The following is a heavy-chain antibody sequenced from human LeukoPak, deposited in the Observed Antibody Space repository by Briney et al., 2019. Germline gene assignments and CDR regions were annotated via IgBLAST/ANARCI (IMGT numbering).Heavy chain of an antibody. Sequence: ASVKVSCKTSGYTSSTYYMHWVRQAPGQGLEWLGITHPTDGSTSYTQKIQGRVTMTRGTATGTVYLELSSLRSEDTAVYWCARANGGGLDYWGQGTLITVSS. CDR3: ARANGGGLDY. CDR1: GYTSSTYY. J-gene: IGHJ4*02. V-gene: IGHV1-46*01. CDR2: THPTDGST. D-gene: IGHD3-10*01.